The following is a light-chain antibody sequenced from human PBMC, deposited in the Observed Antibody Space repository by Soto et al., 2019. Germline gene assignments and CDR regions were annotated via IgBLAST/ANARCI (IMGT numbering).Light chain of an antibody. CDR2: GNS. V-gene: IGLV1-40*01. J-gene: IGLJ1*01. CDR1: SSNIGAGYD. CDR3: KSYDRSLSDHV. Sequence: QSVLTQPPSVSGAPGQRVTISCTGSSSNIGAGYDVHWYRQLPGTAPKLLIYGNSNRPSGVPDRFSGSKSGTSASLAITGLQAEDEADYYCKSYDRSLSDHVLGTGTKVTVL.